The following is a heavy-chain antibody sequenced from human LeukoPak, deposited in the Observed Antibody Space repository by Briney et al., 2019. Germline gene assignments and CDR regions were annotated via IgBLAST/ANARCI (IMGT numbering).Heavy chain of an antibody. CDR2: ISGSGDST. Sequence: GGSLRLSCAASGLTFTSHAMNWVRQAPGRGLEWVSVISGSGDSTNYADSVKGRFTVSRDNSKNMLYLQMNILRAEDTAVYYCAKGETYYDFWSGYTSLKWFDPWGQGTLVTVSS. J-gene: IGHJ5*02. CDR1: GLTFTSHA. V-gene: IGHV3-23*01. D-gene: IGHD3-3*01. CDR3: AKGETYYDFWSGYTSLKWFDP.